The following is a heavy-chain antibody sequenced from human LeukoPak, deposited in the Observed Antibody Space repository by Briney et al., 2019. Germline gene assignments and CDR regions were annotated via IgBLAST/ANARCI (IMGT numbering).Heavy chain of an antibody. CDR3: ARGRGCSSTSCYFVNWFDP. Sequence: ASVKVSCKASGGTFSSYTISWVRQAPGQGLDWMGRIIPILGIANYAQKFQGRVTITADKSTSTAYMELSSLRSEDTAVYYCARGRGCSSTSCYFVNWFDPWGQGTLVTVSS. V-gene: IGHV1-69*02. CDR1: GGTFSSYT. J-gene: IGHJ5*02. D-gene: IGHD2-2*01. CDR2: IIPILGIA.